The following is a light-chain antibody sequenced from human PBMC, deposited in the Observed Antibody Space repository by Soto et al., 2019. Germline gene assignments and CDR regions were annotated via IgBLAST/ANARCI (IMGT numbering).Light chain of an antibody. J-gene: IGKJ4*01. CDR3: QKYNSAPLT. Sequence: DIQMTQSPSSVSASLGDRVTITCRASQGIGVYLAWFQQKPGNVPKLLIYAASTLQSGVPSRFSGSGSGTDFTLTISSLQPDDVATYYCQKYNSAPLTFGAWTKVEIK. CDR1: QGIGVY. V-gene: IGKV1-27*01. CDR2: AAS.